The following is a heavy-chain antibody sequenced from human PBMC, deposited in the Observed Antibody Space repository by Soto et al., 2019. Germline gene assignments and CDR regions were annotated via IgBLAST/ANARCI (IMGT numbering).Heavy chain of an antibody. V-gene: IGHV4-31*01. CDR3: SRGILV. CDR2: ISYDGST. Sequence: QVQLQESGPGLVKPSQTLSLTCTVSGGSINSGGYCWSWIRQHPGKGLDWIGCISYDGSTSYNPSLKSTVTISVDKSKNQFSLKLTSVTAADTAVYYCSRGILVWGQGALITVSS. D-gene: IGHD5-18*01. J-gene: IGHJ4*02. CDR1: GGSINSGGYC.